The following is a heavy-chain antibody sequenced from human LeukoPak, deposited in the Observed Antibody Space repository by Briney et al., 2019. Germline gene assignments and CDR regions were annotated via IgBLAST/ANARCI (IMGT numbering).Heavy chain of an antibody. D-gene: IGHD6-13*01. CDR2: IYTSGST. Sequence: SETLSLTCAVSGGSISSGSYYWSWIRQPAGKGLEWIGRIYTSGSTNYNPSLKSRVTISVDTSKNQFSLKLSSVTAADTAVYYCARVTGYMVEDYFDYWGQGTLVTVSS. J-gene: IGHJ4*02. V-gene: IGHV4-61*02. CDR1: GGSISSGSYY. CDR3: ARVTGYMVEDYFDY.